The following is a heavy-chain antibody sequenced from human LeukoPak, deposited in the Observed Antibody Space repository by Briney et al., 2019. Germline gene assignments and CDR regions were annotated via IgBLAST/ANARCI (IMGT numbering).Heavy chain of an antibody. CDR3: ARQKWEQQGRDYYFNGLDV. V-gene: IGHV4-4*02. D-gene: IGHD1-26*01. Sequence: SETLSLTCSVSIGSISSSKWWSWVRQSPVKGLEWIGEIYLYGTTNYNPSLKSRVTMSVDRSKNQFSLKLSSVTAADTAVYYCARQKWEQQGRDYYFNGLDVWGPGTTVTVSS. J-gene: IGHJ6*02. CDR2: IYLYGTT. CDR1: IGSISSSKW.